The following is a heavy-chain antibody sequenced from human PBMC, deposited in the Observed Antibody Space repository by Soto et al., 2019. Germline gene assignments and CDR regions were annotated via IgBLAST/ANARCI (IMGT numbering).Heavy chain of an antibody. D-gene: IGHD6-6*01. CDR2: ISGSGDST. V-gene: IGHV3-23*01. CDR3: AKFRSSTVRHFEY. Sequence: GGSLILSCTASGFTFSSSTMTWDRPAPGKGLVWVSAISGSGDSTYDADSMKGRFTISRDNSKNTLYLQMKSLTAEDTAVYYCAKFRSSTVRHFEYWGQGTLVTVSS. J-gene: IGHJ4*02. CDR1: GFTFSSST.